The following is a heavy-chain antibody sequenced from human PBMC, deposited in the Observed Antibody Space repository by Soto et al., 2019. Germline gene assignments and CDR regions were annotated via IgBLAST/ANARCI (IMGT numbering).Heavy chain of an antibody. J-gene: IGHJ4*02. CDR2: ISSSSSYI. CDR3: ARESKPGYYFDH. Sequence: EVQLVESGGGLVKPGGSLRLSCAASGFTFSSYSMNWVRQAPGKGLEWVSSISSSSSYIYYADSVKGRFTISRDNAKNSLYLQMNSLRAEDTAVYYCARESKPGYYFDHWGQGTLVTVSS. CDR1: GFTFSSYS. V-gene: IGHV3-21*01.